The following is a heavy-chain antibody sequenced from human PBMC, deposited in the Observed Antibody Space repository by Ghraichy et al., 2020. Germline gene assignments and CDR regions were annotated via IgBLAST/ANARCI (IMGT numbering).Heavy chain of an antibody. CDR1: GYTFSSYA. CDR2: ISPNSGDT. D-gene: IGHD4-17*01. Sequence: ASVKVSCEASGYTFSSYAMSWVRQAPGQGLEWMGWISPNSGDTFYAHEVQGRVTLTIDTSTNTAYMELRSLRSGDTAVYYCARESRASFGDYELDYWGQGTLVTVSS. J-gene: IGHJ4*02. CDR3: ARESRASFGDYELDY. V-gene: IGHV1-18*04.